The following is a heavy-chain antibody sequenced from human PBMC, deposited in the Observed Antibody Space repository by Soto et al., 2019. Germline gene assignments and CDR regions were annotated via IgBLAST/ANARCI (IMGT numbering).Heavy chain of an antibody. Sequence: QVQLLESGPGLVKPSETLSLTCTVSGGSISSYYWSWIRQPPGKGLEWIGYIYSSGSTNYNPSLKRRATISVDTSTNQSYLTLSYVSAADTAVYYCARRYGGGFDYWGQRTLVTVSS. D-gene: IGHD3-10*01. CDR2: IYSSGST. CDR1: GGSISSYY. J-gene: IGHJ4*02. V-gene: IGHV4-4*08. CDR3: ARRYGGGFDY.